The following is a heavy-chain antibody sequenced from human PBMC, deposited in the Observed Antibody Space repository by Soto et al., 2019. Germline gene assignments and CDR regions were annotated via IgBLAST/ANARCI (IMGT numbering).Heavy chain of an antibody. CDR2: ISSSSSTI. CDR3: ARDLTQLLWGYYYYYMDV. V-gene: IGHV3-48*01. CDR1: GFTFSSYS. J-gene: IGHJ6*03. D-gene: IGHD2-2*01. Sequence: GGSLRLSCAASGFTFSSYSMNWVRQAPGKGLEWVSYISSSSSTIYYADSVKGRFTISRDNAKNSLYLQMNSLRAEDTAVYYCARDLTQLLWGYYYYYMDVWGKGTTVTVSS.